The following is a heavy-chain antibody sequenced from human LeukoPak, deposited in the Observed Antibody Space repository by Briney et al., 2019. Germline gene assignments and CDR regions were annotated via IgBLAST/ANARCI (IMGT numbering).Heavy chain of an antibody. CDR3: ARDQPDAFDI. CDR2: ISSSSSYI. J-gene: IGHJ3*02. CDR1: GFTFSSHN. Sequence: GGSLRLSCAASGFTFSSHNMIWVRQAPGKGLEWVSSISSSSSYIYYADSVKGRFTISRDNAKNSLYLQMNSLRAEDTAVYYCARDQPDAFDIWGQGTMVTVSS. V-gene: IGHV3-21*01.